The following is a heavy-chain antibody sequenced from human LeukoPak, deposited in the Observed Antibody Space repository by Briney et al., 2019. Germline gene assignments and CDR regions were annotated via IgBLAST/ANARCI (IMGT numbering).Heavy chain of an antibody. D-gene: IGHD2-15*01. J-gene: IGHJ5*02. CDR3: ARDHCSGGSCYLGWFDP. CDR1: GCSISSYY. V-gene: IGHV4-59*01. Sequence: SETLSLTCTVSGCSISSYYWSWIRQPPGKGREWIGYIYYSGSTNYNPSLKSRVTISVDTSKNQFSLKLSSVTAADTAVYYCARDHCSGGSCYLGWFDPWGQGTLVTVSS. CDR2: IYYSGST.